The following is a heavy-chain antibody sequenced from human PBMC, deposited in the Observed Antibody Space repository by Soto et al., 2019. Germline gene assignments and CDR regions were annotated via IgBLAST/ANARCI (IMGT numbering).Heavy chain of an antibody. CDR3: AKDVRGSGSYYDILTGPDY. D-gene: IGHD3-9*01. Sequence: VQLLESGGGLVQPGGSLRLSCSASGFTFSSYAMSWVRQAPGKGLEWVSAISGSGGSTYYADSVKGRFTISRDNSKKTLDLQMNSLTAEDTAVYYCAKDVRGSGSYYDILTGPDYWGQGTLVTVSS. J-gene: IGHJ4*02. CDR2: ISGSGGST. CDR1: GFTFSSYA. V-gene: IGHV3-23*01.